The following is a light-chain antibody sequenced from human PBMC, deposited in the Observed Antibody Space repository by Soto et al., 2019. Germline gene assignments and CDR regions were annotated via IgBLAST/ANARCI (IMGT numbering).Light chain of an antibody. Sequence: QSALTQPASVSGSPGQSITISCTGTSSDVGSYDLVSWYQQHPGKAPKLIIYEVSKRPSGVSNRFSGSKSGNTASLTISGLQADDEADYHCCSYAGGDTGVFGGGTKLTVL. CDR3: CSYAGGDTGV. CDR2: EVS. J-gene: IGLJ3*02. CDR1: SSDVGSYDL. V-gene: IGLV2-23*02.